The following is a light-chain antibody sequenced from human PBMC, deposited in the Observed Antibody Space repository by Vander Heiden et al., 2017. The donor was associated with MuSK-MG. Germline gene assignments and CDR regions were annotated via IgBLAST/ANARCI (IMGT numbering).Light chain of an antibody. CDR2: AAS. J-gene: IGKJ2*01. CDR1: QSISSY. Sequence: DIQMTKSPSSLSPSVVDRVTITCRASQSISSYLNWYQQKPGKAPTLLIYAASSVQSGVPSRFSGSGSGTDFTLTISRRQPEDFATYYCQQRDSNPRTFGQGTKMEIK. CDR3: QQRDSNPRT. V-gene: IGKV1-39*01.